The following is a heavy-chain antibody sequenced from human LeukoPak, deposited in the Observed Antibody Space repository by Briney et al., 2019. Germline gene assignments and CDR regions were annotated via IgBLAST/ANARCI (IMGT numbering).Heavy chain of an antibody. CDR2: FDLEDGET. Sequence: ASVKVSCKVSGYTLTELSMHWVRQAPGKGLEWMGGFDLEDGETIYAQKFQGRVTMTEDTSTDTAYMKLSSLRSEDTAVYYCATDGIVGATGFDYWGQGTLVAVSS. V-gene: IGHV1-24*01. D-gene: IGHD1-26*01. CDR3: ATDGIVGATGFDY. J-gene: IGHJ4*02. CDR1: GYTLTELS.